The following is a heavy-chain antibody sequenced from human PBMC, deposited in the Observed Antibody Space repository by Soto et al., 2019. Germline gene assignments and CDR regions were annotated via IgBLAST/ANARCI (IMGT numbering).Heavy chain of an antibody. D-gene: IGHD3-22*01. CDR3: ARDSSGYHDGAFDI. Sequence: SETLSLTCTVSGGSISSYYWSWIRQPPGKGLEWIGYIYYSGSTNYNPSLKSRVTISVDTSKNQFSLKLSSVTAADTAVYYCARDSSGYHDGAFDIWGQGTMVTVSS. CDR1: GGSISSYY. V-gene: IGHV4-59*01. J-gene: IGHJ3*02. CDR2: IYYSGST.